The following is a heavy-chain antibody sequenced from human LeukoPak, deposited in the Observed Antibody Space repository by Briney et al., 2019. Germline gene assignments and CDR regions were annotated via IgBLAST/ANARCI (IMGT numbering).Heavy chain of an antibody. CDR1: GASISSSSDY. D-gene: IGHD6-13*01. V-gene: IGHV4-39*01. Sequence: PSETLSLTCTVSGASISSSSDYWGWIRQPPGKGLEWIGIIYYTGSTYYNPSLKSRVTISVDTSKNQFSLKLSSVTAADTAVYYCARAAYSSTWYSRYFDLWGRGTLVTVSS. J-gene: IGHJ2*01. CDR2: IYYTGST. CDR3: ARAAYSSTWYSRYFDL.